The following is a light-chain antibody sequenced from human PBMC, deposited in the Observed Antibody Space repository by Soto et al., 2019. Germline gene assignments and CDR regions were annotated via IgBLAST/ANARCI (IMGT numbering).Light chain of an antibody. V-gene: IGKV1-39*01. J-gene: IGKJ4*01. CDR2: GGS. CDR3: QQIYTTRFT. CDR1: RRITTY. Sequence: IQMTQSPSSLSASVGDRVTITCRASRRITTYLNWYQQKPGKAPNLLIHGGSILQSGVPPRFSGGGGGTDFTLTISSLQPEDFASYYCQQIYTTRFTFGGGTKVDIK.